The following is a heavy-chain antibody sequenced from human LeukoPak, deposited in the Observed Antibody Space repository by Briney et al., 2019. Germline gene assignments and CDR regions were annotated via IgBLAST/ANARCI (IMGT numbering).Heavy chain of an antibody. Sequence: GASVKVSCKASGYTFTSYAMNWVRQAPGQGLEWMGWINTNTGNPTYAQGFTGRFVFSLDTSVSTAYLQISSLKAEDTAVYYCAREGYSYGYYYMDVWGKGTTVTISS. CDR3: AREGYSYGYYYMDV. CDR1: GYTFTSYA. J-gene: IGHJ6*03. V-gene: IGHV7-4-1*02. CDR2: INTNTGNP. D-gene: IGHD5-18*01.